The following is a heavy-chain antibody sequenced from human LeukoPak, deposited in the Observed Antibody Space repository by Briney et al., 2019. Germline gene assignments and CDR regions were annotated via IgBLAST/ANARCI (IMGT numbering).Heavy chain of an antibody. CDR3: ARGLTYYYGSGSYYAWYWFDP. CDR1: GGSFSDYY. V-gene: IGHV4-34*01. D-gene: IGHD3-10*01. CDR2: INHSGST. Sequence: SETLSLTCAVYGGSFSDYYWSWIRQPPGKGLEWIGEINHSGSTNYNPSLKSRVTISVDTSKNQFSLKLSSVTAADTAVYYCARGLTYYYGSGSYYAWYWFDPWGQGTLVTVSS. J-gene: IGHJ5*02.